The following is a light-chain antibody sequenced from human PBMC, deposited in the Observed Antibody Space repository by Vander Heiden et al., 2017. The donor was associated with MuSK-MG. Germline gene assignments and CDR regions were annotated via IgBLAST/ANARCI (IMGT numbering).Light chain of an antibody. Sequence: DIQMTHSPSTLSASVGDRVTITCRASQSISNWLAWYQQKPGKAPKLMIYKASSLESGVPSRFSGSGSGTEFILSISSLQPDDFATYYCQQYNGTFGQGTKVEIK. V-gene: IGKV1-5*03. CDR3: QQYNGT. CDR1: QSISNW. CDR2: KAS. J-gene: IGKJ1*01.